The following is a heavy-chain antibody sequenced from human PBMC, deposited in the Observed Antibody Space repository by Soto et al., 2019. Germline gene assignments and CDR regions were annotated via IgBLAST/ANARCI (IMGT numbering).Heavy chain of an antibody. CDR3: ARDGKTSGAEY. J-gene: IGHJ4*02. D-gene: IGHD2-15*01. Sequence: PGGSLRLSCAASGFTFSSYTMNWVRQAPGKGLEWVSSIISSSGYIYYADSVKGRFTISRDNAQNSLYLQMDSLRAEDTALYYYARDGKTSGAEYWGQGTLVTVSS. CDR2: IISSSGYI. V-gene: IGHV3-21*01. CDR1: GFTFSSYT.